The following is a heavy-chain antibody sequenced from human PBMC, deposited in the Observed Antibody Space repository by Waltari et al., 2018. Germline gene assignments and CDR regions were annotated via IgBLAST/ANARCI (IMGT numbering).Heavy chain of an antibody. J-gene: IGHJ4*02. CDR1: GYSISSGYY. V-gene: IGHV4-38-2*02. Sequence: QVQLQESGPGLVKPSETLSLTCAVSGYSISSGYYWGWIRQPPGKGLEWIGSIYHSGSTYYNPSLKSRVTISVDTSKNQFSLELSSVTAADTAVYYCARDLITFGGVIVPGVDYWGQGTLVTVSS. CDR2: IYHSGST. D-gene: IGHD3-16*02. CDR3: ARDLITFGGVIVPGVDY.